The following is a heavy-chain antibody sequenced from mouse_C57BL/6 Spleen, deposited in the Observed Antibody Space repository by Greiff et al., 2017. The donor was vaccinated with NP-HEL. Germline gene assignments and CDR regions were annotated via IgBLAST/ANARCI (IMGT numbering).Heavy chain of an antibody. CDR1: GYTFTDHT. CDR2: IYPSDGST. CDR3: ASTPSSWFAD. J-gene: IGHJ3*01. V-gene: IGHV1-78*01. Sequence: VQGVESDAELVKPGASVKISCKVSGYTFTDHTIHWMKQRPEQGLEWIGYIYPSDGSTKYNEKFKGKATLTADKSSSTAYMQLNSLTSEDSAVCFRASTPSSWFADWGQGTLVTVSA.